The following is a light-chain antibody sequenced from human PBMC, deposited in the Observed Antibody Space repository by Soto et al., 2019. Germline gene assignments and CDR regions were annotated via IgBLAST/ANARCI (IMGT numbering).Light chain of an antibody. CDR3: QQYNSYQYT. V-gene: IGKV1-5*01. J-gene: IGKJ2*01. CDR1: QRISSW. Sequence: DIQMTQSPSTLSASVGDRVTITCRASQRISSWLAWYQQKPGKAPKLLIYDASSLESGVPSRFSGSGSGTEFTLTISSLHPDDFATYYCQQYNSYQYTFGQGTKLEIK. CDR2: DAS.